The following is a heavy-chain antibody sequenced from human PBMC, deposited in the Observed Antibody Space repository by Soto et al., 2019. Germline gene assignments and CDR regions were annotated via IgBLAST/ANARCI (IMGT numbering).Heavy chain of an antibody. CDR2: IYYSGST. CDR1: GESVSGNY. D-gene: IGHD6-13*01. Sequence: SETMSLTCTVSGESVSGNYWSWIRQPHGKGLEWIGYIYYSGSTNYNPSLKSRVTISVDTSKNQFSQKLSSVTAADTAVYYCARDHRDLAAAGTFRDWFDPWGQGTLVTVSS. CDR3: ARDHRDLAAAGTFRDWFDP. V-gene: IGHV4-59*02. J-gene: IGHJ5*02.